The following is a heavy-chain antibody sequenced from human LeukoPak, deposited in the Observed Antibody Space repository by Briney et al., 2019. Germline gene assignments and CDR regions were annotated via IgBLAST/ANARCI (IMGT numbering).Heavy chain of an antibody. J-gene: IGHJ4*02. V-gene: IGHV3-21*01. Sequence: GGSLRLSCAASGFTFSSYSMNWVRQAPGKGLEWVSSISSSSSYIYYADSVKGRFTISRDNAKNSLYLQMNSMRAEDTAVYYCARDVWDVGYYWGQGTLVTVSS. CDR2: ISSSSSYI. CDR1: GFTFSSYS. CDR3: ARDVWDVGYY. D-gene: IGHD1-26*01.